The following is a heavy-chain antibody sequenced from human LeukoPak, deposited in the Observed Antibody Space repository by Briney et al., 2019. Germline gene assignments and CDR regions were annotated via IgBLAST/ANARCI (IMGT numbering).Heavy chain of an antibody. Sequence: ASVKVSCKASGYTFTSYGISWVRQAPGQGLEWMGWISAYNGNTNYAQKLQGRVTMTTDTSTSTAYMELRSLRSDDTAVYYCARVGYYYDSSGYLDCWGQGTLVTVSS. CDR1: GYTFTSYG. V-gene: IGHV1-18*01. CDR3: ARVGYYYDSSGYLDC. D-gene: IGHD3-22*01. J-gene: IGHJ4*02. CDR2: ISAYNGNT.